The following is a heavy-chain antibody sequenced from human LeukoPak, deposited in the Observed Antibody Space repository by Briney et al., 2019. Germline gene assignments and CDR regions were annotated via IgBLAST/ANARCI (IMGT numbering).Heavy chain of an antibody. J-gene: IGHJ4*02. D-gene: IGHD2-2*01. CDR2: ISTTSTYI. CDR1: GFTFDDYA. V-gene: IGHV3-21*06. CDR3: ARAGTCSSTSCDGGIEY. Sequence: PGGSLRLSCAASGFTFDDYAMHWVRQAPGKGLEWVSFISTTSTYIYYADSVKGRFTVSRDNSKNLLYLQMDSLRVEDTAVYYCARAGTCSSTSCDGGIEYWGQGTLVTVSS.